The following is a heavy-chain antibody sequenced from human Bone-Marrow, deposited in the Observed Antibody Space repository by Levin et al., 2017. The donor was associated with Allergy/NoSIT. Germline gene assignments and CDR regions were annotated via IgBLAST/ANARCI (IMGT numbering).Heavy chain of an antibody. Sequence: PGGSLRFSCAASGFTFSDSHMSWIRQAPGKGLECVAYISPTSTYTNYADSVMGRFTISRDNAKNSLFLQMNSLRAEDTAAYFCAREVPASGVVAATLPDFWGQGTLVSVSS. J-gene: IGHJ4*02. CDR2: ISPTSTYT. CDR3: AREVPASGVVAATLPDF. V-gene: IGHV3-11*06. CDR1: GFTFSDSH. D-gene: IGHD2-15*01.